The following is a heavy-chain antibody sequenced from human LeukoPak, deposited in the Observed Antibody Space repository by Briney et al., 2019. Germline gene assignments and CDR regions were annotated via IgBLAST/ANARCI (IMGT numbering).Heavy chain of an antibody. J-gene: IGHJ4*02. V-gene: IGHV3-30*04. D-gene: IGHD1-14*01. CDR3: ARDLTGPDRDY. CDR2: ISYDGSNK. Sequence: GGSLRLSCAASGFTFSSYAMHWVRQAPGKGLEWVAVISYDGSNKYYADSVKGRFTISRDNSKNTLYLQRNSLRAEDTAVYYCARDLTGPDRDYWGQGTLVTVSS. CDR1: GFTFSSYA.